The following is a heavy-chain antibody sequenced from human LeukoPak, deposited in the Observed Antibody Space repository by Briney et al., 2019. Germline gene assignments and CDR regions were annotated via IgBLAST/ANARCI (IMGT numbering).Heavy chain of an antibody. Sequence: SETLSLTCAVSGVSINSGGYSGSWIRQPPGRGLEWIGCVYHSGNTYYNPSLKSRVTISVDRSKNQFSLKLSSVTAADTAVYYCARGGYYASGFDPWGQGTLVTVSS. CDR2: VYHSGNT. D-gene: IGHD3-10*01. V-gene: IGHV4-30-2*01. CDR1: GVSINSGGYS. CDR3: ARGGYYASGFDP. J-gene: IGHJ5*02.